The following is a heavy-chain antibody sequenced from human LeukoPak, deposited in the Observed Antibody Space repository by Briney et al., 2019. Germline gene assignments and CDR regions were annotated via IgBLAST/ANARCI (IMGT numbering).Heavy chain of an antibody. CDR3: FTIFGVDHFDY. D-gene: IGHD3-3*01. CDR2: ISSSSSYI. Sequence: PGGSLRLSCEASGFTFSSYSMNWVRQAPGKGLEWVSSISSSSSYIYYADLVKGRFTISRDNSKNTLYLQMNSLRAEDTAVYYCFTIFGVDHFDYWGREPWSPSPQ. V-gene: IGHV3-21*04. CDR1: GFTFSSYS. J-gene: IGHJ4*02.